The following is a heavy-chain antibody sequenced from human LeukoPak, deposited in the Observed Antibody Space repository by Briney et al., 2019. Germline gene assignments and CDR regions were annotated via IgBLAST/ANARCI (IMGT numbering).Heavy chain of an antibody. D-gene: IGHD3-9*01. V-gene: IGHV3-66*01. CDR3: ARVHDILTGYYMDY. J-gene: IGHJ4*02. Sequence: GGSLRLSCAASGFTFSSYWMSWVRQAPGKGLEWVSVIYSGGSTYYADSVKGRFTISRDNSKNTLYLQMNSLRAEDTAVYYCARVHDILTGYYMDYWGQGTLVTVSS. CDR1: GFTFSSYW. CDR2: IYSGGST.